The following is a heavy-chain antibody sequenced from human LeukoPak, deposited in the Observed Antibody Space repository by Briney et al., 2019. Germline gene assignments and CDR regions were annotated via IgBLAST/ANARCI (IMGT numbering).Heavy chain of an antibody. CDR3: AKDLIIDYYGSGSYFEGINY. J-gene: IGHJ4*02. D-gene: IGHD3-10*01. CDR1: GLTFSSYG. Sequence: PGGSLRLSCAASGLTFSSYGMHWVRQAPGKGLEWVAFIRYDGSNKYYADSVKGRFTISRDNSKNTLYLQMNSLRAEDTAVYHCAKDLIIDYYGSGSYFEGINYWGQGTLVTVSS. CDR2: IRYDGSNK. V-gene: IGHV3-30*02.